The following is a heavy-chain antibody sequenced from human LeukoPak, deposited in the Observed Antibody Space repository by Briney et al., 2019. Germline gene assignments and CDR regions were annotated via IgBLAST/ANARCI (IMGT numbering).Heavy chain of an antibody. CDR1: GFTFSSHA. CDR3: VSGDTGSGYYY. J-gene: IGHJ4*02. V-gene: IGHV3-23*01. CDR2: ITGGGDSA. D-gene: IGHD3-22*01. Sequence: GGSLRLSCGASGFTFSSHAMSWVRQTPERGLEWVSAITGGGDSAYYPDSVKGRFTISRDNSKNTLYLQMNNLGAEDTALYYCVSGDTGSGYYYWGQGTLVTVSS.